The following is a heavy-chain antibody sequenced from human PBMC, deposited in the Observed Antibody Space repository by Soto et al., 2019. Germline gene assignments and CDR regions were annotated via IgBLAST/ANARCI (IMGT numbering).Heavy chain of an antibody. CDR2: ISAYSGDT. Sequence: QVQLVQSAAEVKPPGASVKVSCKASGYNFTRYGFSWVRQAPGQGLEWMGWISAYSGDTNYAQKFQGRVSMTTDTSTITAYMELRSLRSDDTAVYYFERDSGGSVTHCLVFVFWGQGTLVTVSS. CDR3: ERDSGGSVTHCLVFVF. V-gene: IGHV1-18*01. D-gene: IGHD1-26*01. CDR1: GYNFTRYG. J-gene: IGHJ4*02.